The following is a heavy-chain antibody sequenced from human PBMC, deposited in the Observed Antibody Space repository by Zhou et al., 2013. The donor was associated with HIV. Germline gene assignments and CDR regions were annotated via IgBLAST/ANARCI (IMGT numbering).Heavy chain of an antibody. CDR2: IIPILGIA. CDR1: GGTFSSYA. J-gene: IGHJ1*01. CDR3: AREAYCGGDCYSGFQH. Sequence: QVQLVQSGAEVKKPGSSVKVSCKASGGTFSSYAISWVRQAPGQGLEWMGRIIPILGIANYAQKFQGRVTITADKSTGTAYMELSSLRSEDTVVYYCAREAYCGGDCYSGFQHWGQGTLVTVSS. V-gene: IGHV1-69*04. D-gene: IGHD2-21*01.